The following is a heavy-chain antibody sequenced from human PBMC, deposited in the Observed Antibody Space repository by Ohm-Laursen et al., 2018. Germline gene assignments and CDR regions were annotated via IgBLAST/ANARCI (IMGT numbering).Heavy chain of an antibody. CDR3: ARDRGIAVAGHYYYGMDV. V-gene: IGHV1-18*01. D-gene: IGHD6-19*01. CDR2: ISAYNGNT. Sequence: SSVKVSCKASGYTFTSYGISWVRQAPGQGLEWMGWISAYNGNTNYAQKLQGRVTMTTDTSTSTAYMELRSLRSDDTAVYYCARDRGIAVAGHYYYGMDVWGQGTTVTVSS. J-gene: IGHJ6*02. CDR1: GYTFTSYG.